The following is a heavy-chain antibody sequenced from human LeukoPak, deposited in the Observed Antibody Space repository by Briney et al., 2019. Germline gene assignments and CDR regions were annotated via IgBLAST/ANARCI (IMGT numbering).Heavy chain of an antibody. D-gene: IGHD2-21*02. V-gene: IGHV1-69*04. J-gene: IGHJ4*02. CDR1: GGSFSNYA. Sequence: ASVKVSCKASGGSFSNYAFSWVRQAPGQGLEWMGRITPIVDIATYIQKFQGRVTITANKFTSTAYMELSSLRSEDTAVYYCARDPVAYCGSDCYHIDYWGQGTLVTVSS. CDR2: ITPIVDIA. CDR3: ARDPVAYCGSDCYHIDY.